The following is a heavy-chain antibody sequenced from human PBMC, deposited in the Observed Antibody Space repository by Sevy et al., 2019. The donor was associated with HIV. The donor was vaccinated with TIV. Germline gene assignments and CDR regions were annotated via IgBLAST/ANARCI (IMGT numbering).Heavy chain of an antibody. D-gene: IGHD6-6*01. CDR2: IKPDGSEK. CDR1: GFTFSDYW. Sequence: GGSLRLSCAASGFTFSDYWMSWVRQTPGKGLKWVANIKPDGSEKYYVDSVKGRFTISRDNTKNSLYLQMNSLRAEDTAVYYSARAEAARPYWGQGALVTVSS. CDR3: ARAEAARPY. V-gene: IGHV3-7*01. J-gene: IGHJ4*02.